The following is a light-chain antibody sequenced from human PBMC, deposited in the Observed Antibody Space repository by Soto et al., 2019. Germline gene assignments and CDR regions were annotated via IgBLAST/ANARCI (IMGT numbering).Light chain of an antibody. J-gene: IGKJ4*01. CDR1: QSISSW. CDR3: QQYNSYPST. V-gene: IGKV1-5*01. Sequence: DIQMTQSPSTLSASVGDRVTITCRASQSISSWLAWYQQKPGKAPKLLIYDASSLESGLPSSFSGSGSGTDCTLPNSSLQPDYLQNYYRQQYNSYPSTFAGGTTGDIK. CDR2: DAS.